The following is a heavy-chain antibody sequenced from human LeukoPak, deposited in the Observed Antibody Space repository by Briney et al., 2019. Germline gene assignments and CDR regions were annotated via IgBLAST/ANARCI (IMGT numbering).Heavy chain of an antibody. CDR1: SGSIDSYY. J-gene: IGHJ4*02. D-gene: IGHD1-26*01. CDR3: GRQGYTASYYFLDY. CDR2: IYTTGTT. V-gene: IGHV4-4*07. Sequence: SETLSLTCTVSSGSIDSYYWGWVRQPPGKGLEWIGRIYTTGTTQYNPSLKSRVTMSVDTSTNQFSLNLRSMTAADTAVYYCGRQGYTASYYFLDYCSQGTLVAVS.